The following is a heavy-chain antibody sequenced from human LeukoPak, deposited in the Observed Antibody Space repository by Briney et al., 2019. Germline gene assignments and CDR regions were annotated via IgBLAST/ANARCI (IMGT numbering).Heavy chain of an antibody. D-gene: IGHD6-19*01. V-gene: IGHV4-59*01. CDR2: IYYSGST. Sequence: PSETLSLTCTVSGGSISSYYWSWIRQPPGKELEWIGYIYYSGSTNYNPSLKSRVTISVDTSKNQFSLKLSSVTAADTAVYYCARYRDSSGNFDYWGQGTLVTVSS. J-gene: IGHJ4*02. CDR1: GGSISSYY. CDR3: ARYRDSSGNFDY.